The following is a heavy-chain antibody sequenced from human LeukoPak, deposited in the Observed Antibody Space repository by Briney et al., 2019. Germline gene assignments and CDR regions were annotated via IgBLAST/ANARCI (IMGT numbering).Heavy chain of an antibody. V-gene: IGHV3-23*01. J-gene: IGHJ4*02. CDR1: GFTFSNYA. D-gene: IGHD1-14*01. Sequence: GGTLRLSCAASGFTFSNYAMNWVRQAPGKGLEWVSAISGSGANTYYADSVKGRFTISRDNSKSTLYLQMNSLRAEDTALYYCAKPAKTDYADFWGQGTLVTVSS. CDR2: ISGSGANT. CDR3: AKPAKTDYADF.